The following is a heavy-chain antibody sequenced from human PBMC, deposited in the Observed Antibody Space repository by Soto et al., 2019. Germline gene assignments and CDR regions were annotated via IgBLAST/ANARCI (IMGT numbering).Heavy chain of an antibody. CDR3: ARDTIYRRNSNPPIDY. CDR1: GGSCSSYR. CDR2: ISSSSSYI. V-gene: IGHV3-21*01. Sequence: GGALRRTSVASGGSCSSYRKNWVRQAPGKGVEWVSSISSSSSYIYYADSGKGRFTISRDNAKNSLYLQMNSLRAEDTAVYYCARDTIYRRNSNPPIDYWGPGTLVTVSS. D-gene: IGHD1-7*01. J-gene: IGHJ4*02.